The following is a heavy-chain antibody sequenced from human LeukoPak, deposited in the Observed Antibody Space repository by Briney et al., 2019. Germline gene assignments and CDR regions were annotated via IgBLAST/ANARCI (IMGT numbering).Heavy chain of an antibody. V-gene: IGHV3-21*01. J-gene: IGHJ6*02. CDR3: ARDLRRSSSWFGTQEGGMDV. D-gene: IGHD6-13*01. CDR2: ISISSSYI. CDR1: GFTFSSYS. Sequence: GGSLRLSCAASGFTFSSYSMNWVRQAPGKGLEWVSSISISSSYIYYADSVKGGFTISRDNAKNSLYLQMNSLRAEDTAVYDCARDLRRSSSWFGTQEGGMDVWGQGTTVTVPS.